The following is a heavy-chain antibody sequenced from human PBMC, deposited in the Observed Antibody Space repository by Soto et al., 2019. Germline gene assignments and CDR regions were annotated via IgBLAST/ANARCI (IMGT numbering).Heavy chain of an antibody. V-gene: IGHV3-23*01. CDR1: GFTFSSYA. CDR3: AKDPNDYIWGTLLGPVDY. D-gene: IGHD3-16*01. Sequence: GGSLRLSCAASGFTFSSYAMSWVRQAPGKGLEWVSAISGSGGSTYYADSVKGRFTISRDNSKNTLSLQMNSLRAEDTAIYYCAKDPNDYIWGTLLGPVDYWGQGTLVTVSS. J-gene: IGHJ4*02. CDR2: ISGSGGST.